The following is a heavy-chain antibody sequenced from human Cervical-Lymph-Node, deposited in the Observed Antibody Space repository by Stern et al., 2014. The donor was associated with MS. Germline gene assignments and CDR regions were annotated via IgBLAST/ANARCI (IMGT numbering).Heavy chain of an antibody. D-gene: IGHD4-23*01. J-gene: IGHJ4*02. V-gene: IGHV3-21*06. CDR1: GFTFSAYT. CDR3: ARGKDGRWTH. Sequence: EVQLVESGGGLVKPGESLRLTCTGSGFTFSAYTMTWVRQAPGKGLEWVPSIISSGRFIHYTDSVKGRFNISRDNANSSVFLHMNSLRVDDTAVYCARGKDGRWTHWGQGILVTVSS. CDR2: IISSGRFI.